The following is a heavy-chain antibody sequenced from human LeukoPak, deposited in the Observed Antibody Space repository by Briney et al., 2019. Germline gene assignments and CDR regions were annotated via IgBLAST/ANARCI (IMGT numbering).Heavy chain of an antibody. CDR2: ISWNSGSI. V-gene: IGHV3-9*03. D-gene: IGHD6-19*01. CDR3: AKDVLGSGWYSYFDY. J-gene: IGHJ4*02. Sequence: PGGSLRLSCAASGFTFDDYAMHWVRQAPGKGLEWVSGISWNSGSIGYADSAKGRFTISRVNAKNSLYLQMNSLRAEDMALYYCAKDVLGSGWYSYFDYWGQGTLVAVSS. CDR1: GFTFDDYA.